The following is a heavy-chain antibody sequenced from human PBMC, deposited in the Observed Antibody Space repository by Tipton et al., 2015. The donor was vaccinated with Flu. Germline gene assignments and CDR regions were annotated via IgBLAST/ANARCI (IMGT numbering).Heavy chain of an antibody. J-gene: IGHJ6*03. CDR2: INHSGST. CDR3: ARVMDV. Sequence: TLSLTCAVYGGSFSGYYWSWIRQPPGKGLEWIGEINHSGSTNYNPSLKSRVTISINTSKNQLSLKLSSVTAADTAVYYCARVMDVWGKGTTVTVSS. V-gene: IGHV4-34*01. CDR1: GGSFSGYY.